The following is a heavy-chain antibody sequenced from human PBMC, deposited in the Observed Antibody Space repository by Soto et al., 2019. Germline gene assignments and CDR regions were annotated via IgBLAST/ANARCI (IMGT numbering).Heavy chain of an antibody. D-gene: IGHD3-22*01. Sequence: ASVKVSCKASGYTFTSYGISWVRQAPGQGLEWMGWISAYNGNTNYAQKLQGRVTMTTDTSTSTAYMELRSLRSDDTAVYYCARDPLNYYDSSGSNFDYWGQGTLVTVS. J-gene: IGHJ4*02. V-gene: IGHV1-18*04. CDR1: GYTFTSYG. CDR2: ISAYNGNT. CDR3: ARDPLNYYDSSGSNFDY.